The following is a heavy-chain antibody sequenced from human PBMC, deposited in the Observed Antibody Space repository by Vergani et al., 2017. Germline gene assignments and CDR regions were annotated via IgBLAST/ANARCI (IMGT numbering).Heavy chain of an antibody. CDR3: ARTRSSGYYGSGSYYGDYFDY. V-gene: IGHV1-2*02. D-gene: IGHD3-10*01. CDR2: INPNSGGT. Sequence: QVQLVQSGAEVKKPGASVKVSCKASGYTFTGYYMHWVRQAPGPGLEWMGWINPNSGGTNYAQKFQGRVTMTRDTSISTAYMELSRLRSDDTAVYYCARTRSSGYYGSGSYYGDYFDYWGQGTLVTVSS. CDR1: GYTFTGYY. J-gene: IGHJ4*02.